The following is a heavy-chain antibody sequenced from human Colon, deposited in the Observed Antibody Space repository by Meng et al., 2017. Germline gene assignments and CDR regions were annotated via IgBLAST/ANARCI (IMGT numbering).Heavy chain of an antibody. J-gene: IGHJ4*02. D-gene: IGHD3-16*01. Sequence: SETLSLTCIVSGGSISANNNYWGWIRHPPGKGLEWIGSFYFGGNSYYNPSLKSRVTLSGDTSKNEFSLKLTSVTAADTAVYYCARGFLRLGNLDYWGQGALVTVSS. V-gene: IGHV4-39*07. CDR3: ARGFLRLGNLDY. CDR1: GGSISANNNY. CDR2: FYFGGNS.